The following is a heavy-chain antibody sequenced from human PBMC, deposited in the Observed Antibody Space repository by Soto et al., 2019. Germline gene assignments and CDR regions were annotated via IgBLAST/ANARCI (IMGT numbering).Heavy chain of an antibody. Sequence: ASVKVSCKVSGYTLTELSMHWVRQAPGKGLEWMGGFDPEDGETIYAQKFQGRVTMTEDTSTDTAYMELSSLRSEDTAVYYCATGPILNYYDNSGYHDYWGQGTLVTVSS. V-gene: IGHV1-24*01. CDR3: ATGPILNYYDNSGYHDY. J-gene: IGHJ4*02. D-gene: IGHD3-22*01. CDR1: GYTLTELS. CDR2: FDPEDGET.